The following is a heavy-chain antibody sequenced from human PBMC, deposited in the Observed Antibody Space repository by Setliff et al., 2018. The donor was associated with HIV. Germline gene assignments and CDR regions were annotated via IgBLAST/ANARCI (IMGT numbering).Heavy chain of an antibody. CDR3: ARDAPGNTEAAPDY. V-gene: IGHV1-18*01. CDR2: INTRNGNT. J-gene: IGHJ4*02. CDR1: GYSFTSSG. D-gene: IGHD6-6*01. Sequence: ASVKVSCKASGYSFTSSGVSWVRQAPGQGLEWLGWINTRNGNTNYAQKFQGRVTMTTDTSTSTAYMELRSLRSDYTAVYYCARDAPGNTEAAPDYWGQGTLVTVSS.